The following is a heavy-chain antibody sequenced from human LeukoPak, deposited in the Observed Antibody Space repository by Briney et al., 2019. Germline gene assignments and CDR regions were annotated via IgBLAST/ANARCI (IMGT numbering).Heavy chain of an antibody. D-gene: IGHD3-22*01. CDR2: IRKDGRNK. Sequence: GGSLRLSCAASGFTFSNDGMYWVRQAPGKGLEWVAFIRKDGRNKNYAESVHGRFTISRDNSKNMLYLQMNSLRTEDTAVYYCAKDDSRSWATFDYWGQGTLVTVSS. CDR3: AKDDSRSWATFDY. CDR1: GFTFSNDG. V-gene: IGHV3-30*02. J-gene: IGHJ4*02.